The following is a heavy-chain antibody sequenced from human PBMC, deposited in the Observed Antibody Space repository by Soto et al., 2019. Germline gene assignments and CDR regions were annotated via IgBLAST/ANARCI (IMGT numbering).Heavy chain of an antibody. CDR3: ARARDYYDSSGYYPTRDWFDP. CDR1: GGSIISYY. CDR2: IYYSGST. V-gene: IGHV4-59*01. D-gene: IGHD3-22*01. J-gene: IGHJ5*02. Sequence: PSETLSLTCTVSGGSIISYYWSWIRQPPGKGLEWIGYIYYSGSTNYNPSPKSRVTISVDTSKNQFSLKLSSVTAADTAVYYCARARDYYDSSGYYPTRDWFDPWGQGTLVTVSS.